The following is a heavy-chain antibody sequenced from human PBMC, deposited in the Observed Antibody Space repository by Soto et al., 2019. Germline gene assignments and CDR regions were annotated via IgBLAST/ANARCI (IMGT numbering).Heavy chain of an antibody. D-gene: IGHD5-12*01. V-gene: IGHV4-31*03. CDR3: ARGPRGDGYNYSYYYYGMDV. J-gene: IGHJ6*02. CDR2: IYYSGST. Sequence: QVQLQESGPGLVKPSQTLSLTCTVSGGSISSGGYYWSWIRQHPGKGLEWIGYIYYSGSTYYNPSIKSRVTISVDTSKNQFSLKLSSVTAADTAVYYCARGPRGDGYNYSYYYYGMDVWGQGTTVTVSS. CDR1: GGSISSGGYY.